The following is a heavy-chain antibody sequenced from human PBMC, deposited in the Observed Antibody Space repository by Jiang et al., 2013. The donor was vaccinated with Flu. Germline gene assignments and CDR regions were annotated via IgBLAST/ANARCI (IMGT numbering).Heavy chain of an antibody. D-gene: IGHD1-26*01. CDR2: IYYSGST. V-gene: IGHV4-59*01. CDR3: ARDSGDQTWFDP. Sequence: GPGLVKPSETLSLTCTVSGGSISSYYWSWIRQPPGKGLEWIGYIYYSGSTNYNPSLKSRVTISVDTSKNQFSLKLSSVTAADTAVYYCARDSGDQTWFDPWGQGTLVTVSS. J-gene: IGHJ5*02. CDR1: GGSISSYY.